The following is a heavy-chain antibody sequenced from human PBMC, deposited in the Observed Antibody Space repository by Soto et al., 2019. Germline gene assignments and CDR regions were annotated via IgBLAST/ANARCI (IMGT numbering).Heavy chain of an antibody. Sequence: EVQLLESGGGLVQPGGSLRLSCAASGFTFNNYALSWVRQAPGKGLEWVSGISGSGGGAYNADRVKGRFTISRDNSKNTLYLQMNSLRAEDTAVYYCATSRVSGTYYNPFDAFDIWGQGTKVTVSS. V-gene: IGHV3-23*01. CDR3: ATSRVSGTYYNPFDAFDI. CDR1: GFTFNNYA. J-gene: IGHJ3*02. D-gene: IGHD3-10*01. CDR2: ISGSGGGA.